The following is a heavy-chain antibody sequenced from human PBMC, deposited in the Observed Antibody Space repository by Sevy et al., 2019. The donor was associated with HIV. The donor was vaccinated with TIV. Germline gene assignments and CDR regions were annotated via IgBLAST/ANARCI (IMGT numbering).Heavy chain of an antibody. Sequence: ASVKVSCKASGGTFSSYAISWVRQAPGQGLEWMGGIIPILGIANYAQKFQDRVTITAYKSTSTAYMELSSLRSDDTAVYYCARIVATPAGYYYYMDVWGKGTTVTVSS. CDR2: IIPILGIA. CDR1: GGTFSSYA. V-gene: IGHV1-69*10. CDR3: ARIVATPAGYYYYMDV. J-gene: IGHJ6*03. D-gene: IGHD5-12*01.